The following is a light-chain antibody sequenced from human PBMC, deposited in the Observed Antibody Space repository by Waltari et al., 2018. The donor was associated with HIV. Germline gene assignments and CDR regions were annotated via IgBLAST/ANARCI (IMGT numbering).Light chain of an antibody. CDR1: SSNIGSNT. CDR2: SNN. Sequence: QSVLTQPPSASGTPGQRVTISCSGSSSNIGSNTVNWFQQLPGTAPKLLIYSNNHRPSGVPDRFSGSKSGTSASLAISGLQSEDEADYYCAAWDDSLNAYVFGTGTKVTVL. J-gene: IGLJ1*01. CDR3: AAWDDSLNAYV. V-gene: IGLV1-44*01.